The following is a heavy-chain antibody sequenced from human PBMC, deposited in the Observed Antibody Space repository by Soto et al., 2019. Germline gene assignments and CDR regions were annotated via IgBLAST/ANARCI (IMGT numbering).Heavy chain of an antibody. Sequence: QVQLQESGPGLLKPSHSLSLTCTVSGVSITGGDYYWSWIRQAPGKGMEWIGDIFYNGDTSYNPSLESRVTISLDRSKNQFSLKLDSVTAADTAVYYCPRDRRVTNSWSPGDSYHYGLDVWGQGTTVTVSS. V-gene: IGHV4-30-4*01. CDR3: PRDRRVTNSWSPGDSYHYGLDV. CDR2: IFYNGDT. CDR1: GVSITGGDYY. D-gene: IGHD6-13*01. J-gene: IGHJ6*02.